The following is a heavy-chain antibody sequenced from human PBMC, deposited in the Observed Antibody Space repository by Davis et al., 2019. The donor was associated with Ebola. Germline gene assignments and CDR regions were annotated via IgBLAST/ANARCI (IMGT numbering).Heavy chain of an antibody. CDR3: ARAIEARVWYVDL. Sequence: PSETLSLTCTVSGGSIRTGGYSWSWIRQHPGKGLEWIGYIYNRGFTSYNPSLKSRVSISVDTSENQFALTVSSVSAADTAVYFCARAIEARVWYVDLWGRGTLVTVSS. J-gene: IGHJ2*01. CDR1: GGSIRTGGYS. D-gene: IGHD6-6*01. CDR2: IYNRGFT. V-gene: IGHV4-31*03.